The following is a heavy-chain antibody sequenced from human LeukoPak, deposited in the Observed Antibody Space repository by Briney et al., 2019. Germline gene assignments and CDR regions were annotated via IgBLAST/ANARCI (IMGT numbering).Heavy chain of an antibody. CDR1: GFTVSTNC. J-gene: IGHJ3*01. D-gene: IGHD2-15*01. Sequence: GGSLRLSCAASGFTVSTNCVGWVRQAPGKGLEYVSVIYSGGSTYYAVSVKGRFTISRDNSKNTLYLQMSSLRAEDTAVYYCARGACNGGNCYGTYGFGVRGQGTMITVSS. CDR3: ARGACNGGNCYGTYGFGV. V-gene: IGHV3-66*01. CDR2: IYSGGST.